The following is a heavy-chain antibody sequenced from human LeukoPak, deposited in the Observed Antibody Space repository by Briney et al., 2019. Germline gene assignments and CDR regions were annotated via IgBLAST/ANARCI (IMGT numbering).Heavy chain of an antibody. CDR3: ARGYQTSSSWSRGAFDI. Sequence: KPSETLSLTCTVSGGSISSHYWSWLRQPPGKGLEWLGYIYYSGSTNYNPSLKSRVTISVDTSKNQFSLKLSSVTAADTAVYYCARGYQTSSSWSRGAFDIWGQGTMVTVSS. V-gene: IGHV4-59*11. D-gene: IGHD6-13*01. CDR1: GGSISSHY. J-gene: IGHJ3*02. CDR2: IYYSGST.